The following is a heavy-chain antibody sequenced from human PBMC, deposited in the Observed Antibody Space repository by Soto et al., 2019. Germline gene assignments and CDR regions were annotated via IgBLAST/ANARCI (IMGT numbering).Heavy chain of an antibody. V-gene: IGHV3-30*18. Sequence: QVQLVESGGGVVQPGRSLRLSCAASGFTFSSYGMHWVRQAPGKGLEWVAVISYDGSNKYYADSVKGRFTISRDNSKNTLYLQMNSLRAEDTAVYYCAKGPGGQAVALGYWGQGTLVTVSS. CDR3: AKGPGGQAVALGY. CDR1: GFTFSSYG. D-gene: IGHD6-19*01. CDR2: ISYDGSNK. J-gene: IGHJ4*02.